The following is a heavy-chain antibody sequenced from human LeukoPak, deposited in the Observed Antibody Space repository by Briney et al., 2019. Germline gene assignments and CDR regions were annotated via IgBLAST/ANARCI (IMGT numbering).Heavy chain of an antibody. Sequence: GGSLRLSCEASGFSFTNTWMSWVRQAPGKGLEWVGRVKSKADDGTTDYAAPVQGRFTISRDDSKNTTSLQMNSLKSAESTVSYCATEGGSGSYYGDDAFDMWGQGTMVTVSS. V-gene: IGHV3-15*01. D-gene: IGHD3-10*01. CDR1: GFSFTNTW. J-gene: IGHJ3*02. CDR3: ATEGGSGSYYGDDAFDM. CDR2: VKSKADDGTT.